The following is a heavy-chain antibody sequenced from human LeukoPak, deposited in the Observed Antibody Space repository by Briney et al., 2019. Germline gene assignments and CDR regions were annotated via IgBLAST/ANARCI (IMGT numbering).Heavy chain of an antibody. V-gene: IGHV3-7*01. J-gene: IGHJ4*02. Sequence: PGGSLRLSCAASGFTFSNIWMSWVRQAPGSGLEWVANIEKDGSAEYYVDSVKGRFTISRDNAKNSLYLQMNSLRTEDTAVYYCARRRGSDSLDYWGQGTLVTVSS. D-gene: IGHD1-26*01. CDR3: ARRRGSDSLDY. CDR2: IEKDGSAE. CDR1: GFTFSNIW.